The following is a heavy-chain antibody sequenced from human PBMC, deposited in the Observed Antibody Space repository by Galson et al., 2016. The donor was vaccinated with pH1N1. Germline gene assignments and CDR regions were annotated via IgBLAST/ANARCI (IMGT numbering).Heavy chain of an antibody. J-gene: IGHJ4*02. CDR1: GYTFTDYW. Sequence: QSGAEVKKSGESLKISCEASGYTFTDYWIGWVRQTPGTGLEWIGIIYPRDSDTRYRPSFQGHVTFSSDESISSAYLPWSSLKASDSGIYYCAREDPSGFYSQWGQGTLVTVSS. CDR3: AREDPSGFYSQ. CDR2: IYPRDSDT. V-gene: IGHV5-51*01. D-gene: IGHD3-22*01.